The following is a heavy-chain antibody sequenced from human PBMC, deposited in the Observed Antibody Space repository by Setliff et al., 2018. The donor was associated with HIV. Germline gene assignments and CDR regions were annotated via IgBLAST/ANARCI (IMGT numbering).Heavy chain of an antibody. CDR1: GGSISSGSYF. V-gene: IGHV4-39*01. D-gene: IGHD3-3*01. J-gene: IGHJ4*02. CDR3: ARSIVPAASGYYYFEY. Sequence: SETLSLTCTVSGGSISSGSYFWTWIRQPAGKGLEWIGEINHSGSTYYNPSLKSRVTISVDTSKNQFSLRLSSVAAGDTAVYYCARSIVPAASGYYYFEYWGQGTLVTVSS. CDR2: INHSGST.